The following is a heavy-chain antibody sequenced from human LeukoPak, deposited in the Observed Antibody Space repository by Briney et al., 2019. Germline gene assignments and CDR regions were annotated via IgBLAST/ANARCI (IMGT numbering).Heavy chain of an antibody. J-gene: IGHJ4*02. Sequence: SETLSLTCTVSGGSISSYYWSWIRQPPGKGLEWIGYIYYSGSTNYNPSLKSRVTISVDTSKNQFSLKLSSVTAADTAVYYCARGYSSSHIIGWGQGTLVTVSS. D-gene: IGHD6-13*01. CDR1: GGSISSYY. CDR2: IYYSGST. CDR3: ARGYSSSHIIG. V-gene: IGHV4-59*08.